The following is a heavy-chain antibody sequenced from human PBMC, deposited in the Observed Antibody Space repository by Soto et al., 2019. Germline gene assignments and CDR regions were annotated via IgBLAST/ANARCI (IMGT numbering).Heavy chain of an antibody. Sequence: DVQRVESGGGLVQPGESLRLSCTASGITFSSYSMNWVRQAPGKGLEWLSYISSSNTAYADSVKGRFTISRDNAKNSVYLQMNSLRDEDTAVYYCVGDQDVHAPMVHGNYWGRGTRVTVSP. CDR2: ISSSNT. CDR1: GITFSSYS. D-gene: IGHD2-8*01. V-gene: IGHV3-48*02. J-gene: IGHJ4*02. CDR3: VGDQDVHAPMVHGNY.